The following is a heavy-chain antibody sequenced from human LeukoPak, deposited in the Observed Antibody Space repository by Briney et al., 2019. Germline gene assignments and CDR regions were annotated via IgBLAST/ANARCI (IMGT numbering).Heavy chain of an antibody. CDR3: ARRMDSFGVGAWGVEDAFDI. CDR2: IIPILGIA. CDR1: GGTFSSYA. J-gene: IGHJ3*02. D-gene: IGHD3-3*01. Sequence: XVKVSCKASGGTFSSYAISWVRQAPGQGLEWMGRIIPILGIANYAQKFQGRVTITAEKSTSTAYMELSSLRSEDTAVYYCARRMDSFGVGAWGVEDAFDIWGQGTMVTVSS. V-gene: IGHV1-69*04.